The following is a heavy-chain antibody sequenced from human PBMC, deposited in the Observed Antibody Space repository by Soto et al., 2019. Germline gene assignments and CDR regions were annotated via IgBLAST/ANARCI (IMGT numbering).Heavy chain of an antibody. CDR1: GFTFSTYS. J-gene: IGHJ6*02. V-gene: IGHV3-21*01. Sequence: EVQLVESGGGLVKPGGSLRLSCAASGFTFSTYSMNWVRQAPGKGLEWVSSISSSSSYIYYADSVKGRFTISRDNAKNXLXPEMNSPRAEDTAVSYCARYDSSGYYWPYYYYGMDVWGQGTTVTVSS. CDR2: ISSSSSYI. CDR3: ARYDSSGYYWPYYYYGMDV. D-gene: IGHD3-22*01.